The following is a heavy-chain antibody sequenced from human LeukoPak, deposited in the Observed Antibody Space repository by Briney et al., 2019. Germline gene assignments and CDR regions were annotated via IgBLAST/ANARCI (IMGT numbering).Heavy chain of an antibody. Sequence: PSETLSLTCTVSGGSISSYYWSWIRQPPGKGLEWIGYIYYSGSTNYNPSLKSRVTISVDTSKNQFSLKLSSVTAVDTAVYFCARGFRGDNFDYWGQGTLVTVSS. CDR1: GGSISSYY. CDR2: IYYSGST. J-gene: IGHJ4*02. D-gene: IGHD7-27*01. V-gene: IGHV4-59*08. CDR3: ARGFRGDNFDY.